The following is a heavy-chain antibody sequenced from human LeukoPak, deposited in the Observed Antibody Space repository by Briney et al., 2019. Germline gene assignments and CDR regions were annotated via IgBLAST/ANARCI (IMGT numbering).Heavy chain of an antibody. J-gene: IGHJ4*02. V-gene: IGHV1-18*01. CDR2: VCTSNGDT. CDR3: ARVSDTSMVTPDFDS. Sequence: GASVKVSCKTSGYNFNRYTITWVRQAPGQGLEWMGWVCTSNGDTNYAENFQGRLTMTTETVTKTAYMELRRLRSGDTAIYFCARVSDTSMVTPDFDSWGQGTLVTVSS. CDR1: GYNFNRYT. D-gene: IGHD5-18*01.